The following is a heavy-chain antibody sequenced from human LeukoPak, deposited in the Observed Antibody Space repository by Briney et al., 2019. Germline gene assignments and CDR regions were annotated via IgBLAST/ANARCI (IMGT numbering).Heavy chain of an antibody. CDR1: GDSVSSNSAA. J-gene: IGHJ4*02. D-gene: IGHD2-2*01. CDR2: TYYRSKWYN. Sequence: SQTLSLTCAISGDSVSSNSAAWNWIRQSPSRGLEWLGRTYYRSKWYNDYAVSVKSRITINPDTSKNQFSLQLSSVTPEDTAVYYCARGVVVVPAAATHFDYWGQGTLVTVSS. CDR3: ARGVVVVPAAATHFDY. V-gene: IGHV6-1*01.